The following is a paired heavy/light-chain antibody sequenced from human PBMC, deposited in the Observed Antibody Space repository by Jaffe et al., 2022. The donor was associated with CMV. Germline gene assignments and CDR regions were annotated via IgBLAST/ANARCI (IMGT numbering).Heavy chain of an antibody. V-gene: IGHV3-33*08. CDR2: IWYDGSNI. CDR3: VRFPYNVWSAYSQQYYYMDV. J-gene: IGHJ6*03. CDR1: GFTFSAYG. D-gene: IGHD3-3*01. Sequence: QVQLMESGGGVVQPGTSLRLSCEASGFTFSAYGMHWVRQAPGKGLEWVAIIWYDGSNIHYAESVKGRFTISRDNSKNTLYLQMDSLRAEDTAVYYCVRFPYNVWSAYSQQYYYMDVWGKGTTVTVSS.
Light chain of an antibody. CDR2: DVS. Sequence: QSALTQPASVSGSPGQSITISCSGTSSDVGTYNYVSWYQQHPGKAPKLMIYDVSDRPSGISERFSGSKSGNTASLTVSGLQAEDEGHYYCSSYTSSNTWVFGGGTKVTVL. CDR1: SSDVGTYNY. V-gene: IGLV2-14*03. CDR3: SSYTSSNTWV. J-gene: IGLJ3*02.